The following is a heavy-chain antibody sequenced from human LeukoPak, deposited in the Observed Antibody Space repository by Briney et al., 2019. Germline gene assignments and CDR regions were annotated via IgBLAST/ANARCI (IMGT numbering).Heavy chain of an antibody. CDR2: IYHSGST. CDR3: ARVRSKDVWRSYGSYYYYYYMDV. V-gene: IGHV4-4*02. CDR1: GGSISSSNW. Sequence: SETLSLTCAVSGGSISSSNWWSWVRQPPGKGLEWIGEIYHSGSTNYNPSLKSRVTMSVDTSKNQFSLKLSSVTAADTAVYYCARVRSKDVWRSYGSYYYYYYMDVWGKGTTVTISS. J-gene: IGHJ6*03. D-gene: IGHD3-16*01.